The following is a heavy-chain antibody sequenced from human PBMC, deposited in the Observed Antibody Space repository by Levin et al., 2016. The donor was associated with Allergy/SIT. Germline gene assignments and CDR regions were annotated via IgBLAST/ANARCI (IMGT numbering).Heavy chain of an antibody. V-gene: IGHV3-30*03. CDR3: ASPVWFGELPQTYYYYGMDV. D-gene: IGHD3-10*01. J-gene: IGHJ6*02. Sequence: WIRQPPGKGLEWVAVISYDGSNKYYADSVKGRFTISRDNSKNTLYLQMNSLRGEDTAVYYCASPVWFGELPQTYYYYGMDVWGQGTTVTVSS. CDR2: ISYDGSNK.